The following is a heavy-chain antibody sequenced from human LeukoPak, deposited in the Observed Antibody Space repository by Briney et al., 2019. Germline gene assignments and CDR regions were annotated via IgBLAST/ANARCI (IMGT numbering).Heavy chain of an antibody. CDR3: ARDHWSHYNGSRGENYFDP. CDR2: ICRFNAYT. CDR1: VYSFSKYG. Sequence: ASVKVSCKSSVYSFSKYGISWVRQAPGQGREWMGWICRFNAYTNYAQKLQGRVTMTTDTSTSTAYMAVRGLRSDDTAVYYSARDHWSHYNGSRGENYFDPCGQGTLVTVSS. D-gene: IGHD3-10*01. J-gene: IGHJ5*02. V-gene: IGHV1-18*01.